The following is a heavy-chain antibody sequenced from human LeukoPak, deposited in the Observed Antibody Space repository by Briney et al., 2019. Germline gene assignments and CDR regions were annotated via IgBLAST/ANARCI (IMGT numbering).Heavy chain of an antibody. CDR1: GGSISSGGYY. J-gene: IGHJ4*02. V-gene: IGHV4-31*03. D-gene: IGHD3-10*01. CDR2: IYHSGST. Sequence: PSQTLYLTCTVSGGSISSGGYYWSWIRQPPVKGLEWIGYIYHSGSTYYNPSLRGRVTISVDTSKNQFSLKLTSVTAADTAVYYCASLYGSGSYYPSDYWGQGTLVTVSS. CDR3: ASLYGSGSYYPSDY.